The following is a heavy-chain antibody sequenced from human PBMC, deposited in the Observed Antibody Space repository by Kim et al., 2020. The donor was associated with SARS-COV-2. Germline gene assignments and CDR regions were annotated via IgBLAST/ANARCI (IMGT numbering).Heavy chain of an antibody. V-gene: IGHV3-30*07. CDR3: ARGYSSSWYNPAYYFDY. D-gene: IGHD6-13*01. Sequence: MKGRFTISRDNSKNTLDLQMNSLRAEDTAVYYCARGYSSSWYNPAYYFDYWGQGTLVTVSS. J-gene: IGHJ4*02.